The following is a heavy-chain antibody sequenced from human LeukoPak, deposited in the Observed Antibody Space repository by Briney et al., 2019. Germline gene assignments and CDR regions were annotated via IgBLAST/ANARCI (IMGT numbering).Heavy chain of an antibody. CDR3: ARDSSSWFDY. J-gene: IGHJ4*02. CDR2: IYYSGST. Sequence: SETLSLTCTVSGGSISSSNYYWGWIRQPPGKGLEWIGSIYYSGSTYYNPSLKSRVTIPVDTSKNQFSLKLSSVTAADTAVYYCARDSSSWFDYWGQGTLVTVSS. D-gene: IGHD6-13*01. V-gene: IGHV4-39*07. CDR1: GGSISSSNYY.